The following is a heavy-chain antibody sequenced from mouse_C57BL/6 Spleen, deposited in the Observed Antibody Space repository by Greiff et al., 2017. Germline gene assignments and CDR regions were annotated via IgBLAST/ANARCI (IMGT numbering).Heavy chain of an antibody. CDR2: LYPRDGST. Sequence: VKLVESGPELVKPGASVKLSCKASGYTFTSYDINWVKQRPGQGLEWIGWLYPRDGSTKYNEKFNVKATLTVDTSSSTAYMALHSLTSEASAFYFCARDDGSYYARDYWGQGPSVPVSS. CDR3: ARDDGSYYARDY. V-gene: IGHV1-85*01. J-gene: IGHJ4*01. D-gene: IGHD2-3*01. CDR1: GYTFTSYD.